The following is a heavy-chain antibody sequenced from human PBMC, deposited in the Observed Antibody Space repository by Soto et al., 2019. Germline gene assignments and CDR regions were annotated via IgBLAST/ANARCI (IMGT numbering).Heavy chain of an antibody. J-gene: IGHJ6*02. D-gene: IGHD1-26*01. CDR1: GGSISSGDYY. Sequence: QVQLQESGPGLVKPSQTLSLTCTVSGGSISSGDYYWSWIRQPPGKGLEWIGYIYYSGSTYYNPSLKSRVTISVDTSKNQFSLKLSSVTAADTAVYYCAKVSLGALTFTDYYYYGLDVWGQGTTVTVSS. V-gene: IGHV4-30-4*01. CDR2: IYYSGST. CDR3: AKVSLGALTFTDYYYYGLDV.